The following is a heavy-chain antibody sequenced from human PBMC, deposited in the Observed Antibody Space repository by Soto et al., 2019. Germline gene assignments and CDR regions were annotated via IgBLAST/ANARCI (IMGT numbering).Heavy chain of an antibody. CDR1: GFTFNTFA. V-gene: IGHV3-23*01. J-gene: IGHJ4*02. CDR3: AKAGSSGWRSCFGH. D-gene: IGHD6-19*01. Sequence: GGSLRLSCVTSGFTFNTFAMSWVRRAPGKGLEWVSAISVSGDRTYYADSVKGRFFISRDNSNNTLFLQVSSLRVEDTAIYYCAKAGSSGWRSCFGHLGQRNPGTVSS. CDR2: ISVSGDRT.